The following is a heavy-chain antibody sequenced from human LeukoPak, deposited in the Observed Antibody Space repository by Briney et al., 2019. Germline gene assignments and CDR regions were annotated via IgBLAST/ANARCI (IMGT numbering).Heavy chain of an antibody. V-gene: IGHV1-69*13. CDR2: IIPIFGTA. D-gene: IGHD2-21*02. CDR3: ASSTWDPVVVTAIEDY. Sequence: GASVKVSCKASGGTFSSYAISWVRQAPGQGLEWMGGIIPIFGTANYAQKFQGRVTITADEPTSTAYMELSSLRSEDTAVYYCASSTWDPVVVTAIEDYWGQGTLVTVSS. CDR1: GGTFSSYA. J-gene: IGHJ4*02.